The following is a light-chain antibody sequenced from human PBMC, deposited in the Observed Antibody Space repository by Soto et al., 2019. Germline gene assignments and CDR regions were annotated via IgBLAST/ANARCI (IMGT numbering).Light chain of an antibody. CDR3: QQRDNWPPIT. V-gene: IGKV3-11*01. CDR1: QSVGRY. J-gene: IGKJ5*01. CDR2: EIS. Sequence: EIVLTQSPSTLSLSPGERATLSCRASQSVGRYLAWYQQKPGQAPRLLIYEISNRATDIPARFSGNGSGTDFELNISSLEPEDFAVYYCQQRDNWPPITFGQGTRVEIK.